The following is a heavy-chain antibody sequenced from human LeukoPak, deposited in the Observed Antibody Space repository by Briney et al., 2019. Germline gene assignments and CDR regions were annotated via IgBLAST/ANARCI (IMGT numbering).Heavy chain of an antibody. CDR2: INNRGTT. J-gene: IGHJ4*02. CDR3: ARVPLWQLTPFDF. V-gene: IGHV4-34*01. CDR1: GGSLSPHY. D-gene: IGHD6-6*01. Sequence: SETLSLTCAVSGGSLSPHYWSWIRRPLGKGLEWIGEINNRGTTNYSPSLRGRATISVDTSKNQFSLRLTSVTAADTAIYYCARVPLWQLTPFDFWGQGTLATVSS.